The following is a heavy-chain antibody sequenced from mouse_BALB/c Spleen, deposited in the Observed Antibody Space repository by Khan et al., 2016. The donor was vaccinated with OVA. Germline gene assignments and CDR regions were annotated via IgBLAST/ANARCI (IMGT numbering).Heavy chain of an antibody. CDR2: INPSNGDT. CDR3: ARSGYGNPFAY. D-gene: IGHD2-1*01. Sequence: VQLQQPGAELVKPGASVKISCKASGYTFTSFYMYWVKQRPGQGLEWIGGINPSNGDTHFYEKFKSKATLTVDKSSTTAYMQFSSLTSEDSAVYYFARSGYGNPFAYWGQGTLVTVSA. J-gene: IGHJ3*01. CDR1: GYTFTSFY. V-gene: IGHV1S81*02.